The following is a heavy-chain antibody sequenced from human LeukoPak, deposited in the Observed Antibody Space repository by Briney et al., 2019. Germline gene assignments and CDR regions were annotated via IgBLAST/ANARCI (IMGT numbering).Heavy chain of an antibody. J-gene: IGHJ4*02. D-gene: IGHD3-10*01. CDR2: IYYSGST. CDR1: GGSISSHY. Sequence: SETLSLTCTVSGGSISSHYWSWIRQPPGKGLEWIGYIYYSGSTNYNPSLKSRVTISVDPSKNQFSLKLSSVTAADTAVYYCAREGGFGELFSFDYWGQGTLVTVSS. CDR3: AREGGFGELFSFDY. V-gene: IGHV4-59*11.